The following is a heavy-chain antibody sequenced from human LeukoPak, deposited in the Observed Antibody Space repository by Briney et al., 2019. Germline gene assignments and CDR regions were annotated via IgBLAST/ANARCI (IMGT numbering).Heavy chain of an antibody. V-gene: IGHV3-73*01. D-gene: IGHD5-24*01. CDR1: GLTFSGSA. CDR3: TSRRDGYKNDYYYYMDV. Sequence: GGSLRLFCAACGLTFSGSAMHWVRQASRKGLEWVGRIRSKANSYATAYVASVKGRYTSSRDDSNNTAYLQMNSLKTEDTAVYYCTSRRDGYKNDYYYYMDVWGKGTTVTVSS. J-gene: IGHJ6*03. CDR2: IRSKANSYAT.